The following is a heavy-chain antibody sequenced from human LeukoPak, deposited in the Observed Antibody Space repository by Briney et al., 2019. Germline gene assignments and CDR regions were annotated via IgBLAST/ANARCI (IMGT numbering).Heavy chain of an antibody. Sequence: GGSLRLSCSASGFTFSGHFMHWVRQAPGKGLEYVSSISINGDKTYYAESVKGRLTISRDNSKNTLYLQLSSLRVEDTAVYYCIKDRIGTWSFDHWGQGTLLTVSS. V-gene: IGHV3-64D*06. D-gene: IGHD1-26*01. CDR1: GFTFSGHF. CDR2: ISINGDKT. J-gene: IGHJ4*02. CDR3: IKDRIGTWSFDH.